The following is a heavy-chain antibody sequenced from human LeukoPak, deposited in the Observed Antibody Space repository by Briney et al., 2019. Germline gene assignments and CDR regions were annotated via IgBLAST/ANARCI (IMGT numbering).Heavy chain of an antibody. CDR1: GFTVSSNS. J-gene: IGHJ4*02. CDR3: ARYDYSNYVGYYDH. D-gene: IGHD4-11*01. Sequence: GGSLRLSCTVSGFTVSSNSMSWVRQAPGKGLEWVSGINWNGGRTDYADSVKGRFTISRDNAKNSLFLQMNSLRAEDTALYHCARYDYSNYVGYYDHWGQGTLVTVSS. V-gene: IGHV3-20*01. CDR2: INWNGGRT.